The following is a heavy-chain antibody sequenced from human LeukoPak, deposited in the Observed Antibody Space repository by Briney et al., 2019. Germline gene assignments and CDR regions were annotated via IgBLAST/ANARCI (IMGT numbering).Heavy chain of an antibody. D-gene: IGHD3-22*01. CDR1: GYTFTRYY. CDR2: INPSGGIT. Sequence: GASVKVSCKASGYTFTRYYMHWVRQAPGQGLEWMGIINPSGGITSHAQKFQGRVTMTRDMSTSTVYMKLSSLRSEDTAVYYCAKDTGYDSSGYYYGDFDYWGQGTLVTVSS. J-gene: IGHJ4*02. V-gene: IGHV1-46*01. CDR3: AKDTGYDSSGYYYGDFDY.